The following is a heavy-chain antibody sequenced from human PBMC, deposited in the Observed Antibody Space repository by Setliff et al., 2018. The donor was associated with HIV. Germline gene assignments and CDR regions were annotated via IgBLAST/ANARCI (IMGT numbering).Heavy chain of an antibody. D-gene: IGHD2-15*01. J-gene: IGHJ4*02. CDR2: IHQSGNT. V-gene: IGHV4-38-2*02. CDR1: GYSISSGYW. Sequence: SETLSLTCTVSGYSISSGYWWVWIRQPPGKGLEWIGSIHQSGNTYANPSLKSRVTMSVDTSKNQFSLSLNSVTAADTAMYYCARGNWFDGGALPHDYWGQGTLVTVSS. CDR3: ARGNWFDGGALPHDY.